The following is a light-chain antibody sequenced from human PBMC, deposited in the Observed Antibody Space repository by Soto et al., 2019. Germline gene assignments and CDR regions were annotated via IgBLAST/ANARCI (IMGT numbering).Light chain of an antibody. CDR3: QQSHSTPRT. Sequence: DIQMTQSPSSLSASVGDRVTITCRASQSISSDLNWYQQKPGKAPKLLIYAASSLQSGVPSRFSGSGSGTDFTLTISSLQPEDFATYYCQQSHSTPRTFGGETKVEIK. J-gene: IGKJ4*01. CDR1: QSISSD. V-gene: IGKV1-39*01. CDR2: AAS.